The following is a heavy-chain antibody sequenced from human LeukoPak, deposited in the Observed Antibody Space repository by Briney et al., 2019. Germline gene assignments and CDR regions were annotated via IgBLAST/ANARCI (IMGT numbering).Heavy chain of an antibody. CDR2: IIPILGIA. J-gene: IGHJ4*02. CDR1: GGTFSSYT. V-gene: IGHV1-69*02. D-gene: IGHD6-6*01. CDR3: ARVVGIAARSALDY. Sequence: GASVKVSCKASGGTFSSYTISWVRQAPGQGLEWMGRIIPILGIANYAQKFQGRVTITADKSTSTAYMELSSLRSEDTAVYYCARVVGIAARSALDYWGQGTLVTVSS.